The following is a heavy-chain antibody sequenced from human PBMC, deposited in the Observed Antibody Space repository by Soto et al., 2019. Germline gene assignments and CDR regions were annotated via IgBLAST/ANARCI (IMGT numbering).Heavy chain of an antibody. CDR2: IRPYSGNT. CDR3: EMVDNYVTPTPQDA. V-gene: IGHV1-18*01. D-gene: IGHD3-16*01. CDR1: GYIFVNYG. J-gene: IGHJ6*02. Sequence: QVQLVQSGDEVRKPGSSVKVSCKASGYIFVNYGIAWVRQAPGQGLEWMGWIRPYSGNTHYASKVQGRLTMTTDTSTSTAYMALGRLTSAHTSVYYCEMVDNYVTPTPQDAWGQGTTVTVSS.